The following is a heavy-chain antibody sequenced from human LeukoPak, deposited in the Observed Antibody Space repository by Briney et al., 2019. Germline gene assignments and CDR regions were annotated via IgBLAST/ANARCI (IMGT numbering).Heavy chain of an antibody. V-gene: IGHV3-43*01. J-gene: IGHJ4*02. D-gene: IGHD5-18*01. Sequence: TGGSLRLSCAASGFTFYYYTRYWVRQGPDKGLEWVSLISMDGVNTFYADSVKGRFTISRDNNKNSLYLQMNGLRTDDTGLYYCVKGRRRGYAYGTLESWGQGTLVTVSS. CDR1: GFTFYYYT. CDR2: ISMDGVNT. CDR3: VKGRRRGYAYGTLES.